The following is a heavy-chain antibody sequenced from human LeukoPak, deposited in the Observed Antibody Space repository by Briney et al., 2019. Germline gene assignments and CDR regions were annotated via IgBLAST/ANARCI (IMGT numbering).Heavy chain of an antibody. J-gene: IGHJ6*03. Sequence: TGGSLRLSCAASGFTFSSYWMHWVRQAPGKGLVWVSRINSDGSSTSYADSVKGRFTISRDNAKNTLYLQMNSLRAEDTAVYYCARASPQLLYGVDYYYYYMDVWGRGTTVTVSS. CDR1: GFTFSSYW. CDR2: INSDGSST. V-gene: IGHV3-74*01. CDR3: ARASPQLLYGVDYYYYYMDV. D-gene: IGHD2-2*02.